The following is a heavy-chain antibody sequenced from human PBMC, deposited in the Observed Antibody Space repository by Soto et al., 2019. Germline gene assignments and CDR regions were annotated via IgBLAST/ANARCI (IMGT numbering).Heavy chain of an antibody. Sequence: SETLSLTCTVSGGSISSGGYYWSWIRQHPGKGLEWIGYIYYSGSTYYNPSLKSRVTISVDTSKNQFSLKLSSVTAADTAVYYCARTLQQLVPRFAFYYFDYWGQGTLVTVSS. CDR1: GGSISSGGYY. CDR2: IYYSGST. J-gene: IGHJ4*02. D-gene: IGHD6-13*01. CDR3: ARTLQQLVPRFAFYYFDY. V-gene: IGHV4-31*03.